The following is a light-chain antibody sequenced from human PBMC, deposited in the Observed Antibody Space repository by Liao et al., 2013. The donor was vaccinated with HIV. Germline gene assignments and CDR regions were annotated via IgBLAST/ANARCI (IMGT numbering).Light chain of an antibody. CDR1: KLGDKY. CDR2: YDR. Sequence: SYELTQPPSVSVSPGQTASITCSGDKLGDKYACWYQQKPGQAPLLVMYYDRDRPSGIPERFSGSNSGNTATLTISGTQAMDEADYYCQAWDSSTPLYVFGTGTKVTVL. CDR3: QAWDSSTPLYV. V-gene: IGLV3-1*01. J-gene: IGLJ1*01.